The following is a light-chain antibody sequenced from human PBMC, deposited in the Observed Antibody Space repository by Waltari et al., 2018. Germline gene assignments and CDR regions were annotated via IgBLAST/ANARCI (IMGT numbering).Light chain of an antibody. J-gene: IGLJ3*02. CDR3: SSCASTIPLGV. CDR2: DVN. CDR1: SNAVGRYNY. Sequence: SALTQPASVSGAPGQSITISCTGISNAVGRYNYVSWYQQHPGKAPKLIIYDVNNRPSGISYRFSGSKSGDTASLTISGLQPEDEADYYCSSCASTIPLGVFGGGTKLTVL. V-gene: IGLV2-14*01.